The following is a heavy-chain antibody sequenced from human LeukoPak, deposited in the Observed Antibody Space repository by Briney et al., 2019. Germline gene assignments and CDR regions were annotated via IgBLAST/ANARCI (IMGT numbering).Heavy chain of an antibody. CDR2: INPNSGGT. Sequence: ASVKVSCKASGYTFTGYYMHWVRQAPGQGLEWMGRINPNSGGTNYAQKFQGRVTITRDTSISTAYMELSRLRSDDTAVYYCAREGGVVVPAAIVDYWGQGTLVTVSS. CDR3: AREGGVVVPAAIVDY. D-gene: IGHD2-2*01. CDR1: GYTFTGYY. J-gene: IGHJ4*02. V-gene: IGHV1-2*06.